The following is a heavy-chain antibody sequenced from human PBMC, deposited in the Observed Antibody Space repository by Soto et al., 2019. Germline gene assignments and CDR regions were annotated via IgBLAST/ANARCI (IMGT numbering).Heavy chain of an antibody. CDR2: ISGSGGST. CDR1: GFTYSSYA. CDR3: AKDLFPHALGYCSGGSCSGMDV. J-gene: IGHJ6*02. V-gene: IGHV3-23*01. D-gene: IGHD2-15*01. Sequence: PGGSLRLSCVASGFTYSSYAMSWVRQAPGKGLEWVSAISGSGGSTYYADSVKGRFTISRDNSKNTLYLQMNSLRAEDTAVYDCAKDLFPHALGYCSGGSCSGMDVWGQGTTVTVSS.